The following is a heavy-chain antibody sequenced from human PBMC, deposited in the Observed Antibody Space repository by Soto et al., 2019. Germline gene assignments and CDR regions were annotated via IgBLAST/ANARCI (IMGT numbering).Heavy chain of an antibody. V-gene: IGHV3-33*01. Sequence: GGSLRLSCAASGFTFSSYGVHWVRQAPGKGLEWVAVIWYDGSNKYYADSVKGRFTISRDNSKNTLYLQMSSLRSEDTAVYYCVRGKMREMATILRDKWFDPWGQGTLVTVSS. J-gene: IGHJ5*02. D-gene: IGHD5-12*01. CDR1: GFTFSSYG. CDR3: VRGKMREMATILRDKWFDP. CDR2: IWYDGSNK.